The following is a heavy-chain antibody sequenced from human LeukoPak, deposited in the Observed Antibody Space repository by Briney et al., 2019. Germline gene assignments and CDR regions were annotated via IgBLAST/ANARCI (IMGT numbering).Heavy chain of an antibody. Sequence: GGSLRLSCAASGFTFSDYYMSWIRQAPGKGLEWVSSISSSSSYIYYADSVKGRFTISRDNAKNSLYLQMNSLRAEDTAVYYCARDNHYYDSSGYYDYFDYWGQGTLVTVSS. J-gene: IGHJ4*02. CDR1: GFTFSDYY. V-gene: IGHV3-11*06. CDR2: ISSSSSYI. CDR3: ARDNHYYDSSGYYDYFDY. D-gene: IGHD3-22*01.